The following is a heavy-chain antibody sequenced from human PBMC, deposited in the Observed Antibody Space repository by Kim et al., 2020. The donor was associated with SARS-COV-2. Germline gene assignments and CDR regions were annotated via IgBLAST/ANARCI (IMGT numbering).Heavy chain of an antibody. CDR2: IYYSGST. V-gene: IGHV4-59*13. D-gene: IGHD3-9*01. J-gene: IGHJ3*02. CDR3: ARGSDDIDAFDI. Sequence: SETLSLTCTVSGGSISSYYWSWIRQPPGKGLEWIGYIYYSGSTNYNPSLKSRVTISVDTSKNQFSLKLSSVTAADTAVYYCARGSDDIDAFDIWGQGTMVTVSS. CDR1: GGSISSYY.